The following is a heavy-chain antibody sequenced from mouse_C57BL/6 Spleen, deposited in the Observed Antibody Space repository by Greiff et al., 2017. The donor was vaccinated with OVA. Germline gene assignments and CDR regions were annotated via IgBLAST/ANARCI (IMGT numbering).Heavy chain of an antibody. Sequence: QVQLQQSGPELVKPGASVKISCKASGYAFSSSWMNWVKQRPGKGLEWIGRIYPGDGDTNYNGKFKGKATLTADKSSSTAYMQLSSLTSEDSAVYFCARRGDGDDYWGQVTTLTVSS. J-gene: IGHJ2*01. V-gene: IGHV1-82*01. CDR3: ARRGDGDDY. CDR1: GYAFSSSW. D-gene: IGHD2-13*01. CDR2: IYPGDGDT.